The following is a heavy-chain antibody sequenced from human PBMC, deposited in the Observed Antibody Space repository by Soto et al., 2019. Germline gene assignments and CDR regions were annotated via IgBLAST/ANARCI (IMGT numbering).Heavy chain of an antibody. CDR3: AKLGLSRYSGGYDRIYYFDY. V-gene: IGHV3-23*01. CDR2: ISGSGITT. CDR1: GFSFSNYA. D-gene: IGHD1-26*01. Sequence: GGSLRLSCAASGFSFSNYAMSWDRQAPGKGLEWVSVISGSGITTYYADTVKGRFTISRDNSKNTLYLQMNGLRDEDTATYYCAKLGLSRYSGGYDRIYYFDYWGQGTLVTVSS. J-gene: IGHJ4*02.